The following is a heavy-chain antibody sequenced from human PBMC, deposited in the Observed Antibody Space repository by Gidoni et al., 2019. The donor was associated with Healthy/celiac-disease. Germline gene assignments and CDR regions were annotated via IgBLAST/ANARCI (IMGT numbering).Heavy chain of an antibody. CDR3: ARDRVIQLWLLPPGYFDY. CDR1: GFTFSSYG. CDR2: IKQDGSEK. D-gene: IGHD5-18*01. V-gene: IGHV3-7*01. J-gene: IGHJ4*02. Sequence: EVQLVESGGGLVQPGGSRRLSGAASGFTFSSYGMRWVRQAPGKGLEWVANIKQDGSEKYYVDSVKGRFTISRDNAKNSLYLQMNSLRAEDTAVYYCARDRVIQLWLLPPGYFDYWGQGTLVTVSS.